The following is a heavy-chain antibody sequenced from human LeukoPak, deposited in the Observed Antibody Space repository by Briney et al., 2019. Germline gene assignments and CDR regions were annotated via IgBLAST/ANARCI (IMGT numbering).Heavy chain of an antibody. D-gene: IGHD3-22*01. CDR1: GYTFTGYY. J-gene: IGHJ5*02. CDR2: INPNSGGT. Sequence: ASVKVSCKASGYTFTGYYMHWVRQAPGQGLEWMGRINPNSGGTNYAQKFQGRVTMTRDTSISTAYMELSRLRSDDPAVYYCAREQERITMIVVVITTSGFDPWGQGTLVTVSS. CDR3: AREQERITMIVVVITTSGFDP. V-gene: IGHV1-2*06.